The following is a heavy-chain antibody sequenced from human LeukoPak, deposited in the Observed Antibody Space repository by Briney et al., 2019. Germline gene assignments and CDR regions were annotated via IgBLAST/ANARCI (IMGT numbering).Heavy chain of an antibody. CDR3: ARDFSIAAAGTNDY. Sequence: GGSLRLPCAASGFTFSSYSMSWVRRAPGKGLQWVSSIISSSSYIYYADSVKGRFTISRDNAKNSLYLQMNSLRAEDTAVYYCARDFSIAAAGTNDYWGQGTLVTVSS. V-gene: IGHV3-21*01. CDR2: IISSSSYI. J-gene: IGHJ4*02. D-gene: IGHD6-13*01. CDR1: GFTFSSYS.